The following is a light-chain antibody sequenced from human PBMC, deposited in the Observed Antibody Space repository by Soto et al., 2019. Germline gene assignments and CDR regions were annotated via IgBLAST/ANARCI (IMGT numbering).Light chain of an antibody. CDR2: AAS. V-gene: IGKV1-39*01. J-gene: IGKJ2*01. Sequence: DIQMTQSPSSLSASVGDRVTMTCRASQSMSSYLNWYQQKPGKAPKLLIYAASSLQSGVPSRFSDSGSGTDFTLTISSLQPEDFATYYCQQSYSTPRTFGQGTKLEIK. CDR3: QQSYSTPRT. CDR1: QSMSSY.